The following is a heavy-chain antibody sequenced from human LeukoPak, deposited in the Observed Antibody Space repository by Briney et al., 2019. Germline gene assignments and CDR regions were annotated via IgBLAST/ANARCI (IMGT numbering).Heavy chain of an antibody. D-gene: IGHD4-17*01. J-gene: IGHJ5*02. Sequence: PSETLSLTCAVSGGCISSGGYSWSWIRQPPGKGLEWIGYIYHSGSTYYNPSLKSRVTISVDRSKNQFSLKLSSVTAADTAVYYCASSHDYGDPNWFDPWGQGTLVTVSS. CDR3: ASSHDYGDPNWFDP. CDR1: GGCISSGGYS. CDR2: IYHSGST. V-gene: IGHV4-30-2*01.